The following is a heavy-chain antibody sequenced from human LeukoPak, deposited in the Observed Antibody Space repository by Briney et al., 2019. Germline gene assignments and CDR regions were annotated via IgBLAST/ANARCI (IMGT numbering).Heavy chain of an antibody. CDR2: IYTSGST. V-gene: IGHV4-4*08. CDR1: GGSISSYY. D-gene: IGHD6-13*01. Sequence: PSETLSLTCTVSGGSISSYYWSWIRQPPGKGLEWIGYIYTSGSTNYNPSLKSRVTMSVDTSKNQFSLKLSSVTAADTAVYYCARGGSSWYGVHWFDPWGQGTLVTVSS. J-gene: IGHJ5*02. CDR3: ARGGSSWYGVHWFDP.